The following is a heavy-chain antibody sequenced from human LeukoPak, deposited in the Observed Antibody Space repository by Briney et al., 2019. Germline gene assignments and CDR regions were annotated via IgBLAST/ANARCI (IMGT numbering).Heavy chain of an antibody. J-gene: IGHJ4*02. CDR1: GYTFTGYY. CDR2: INPNSGGT. CDR3: ARHRLTQYRAIGDFDY. D-gene: IGHD3-9*01. V-gene: IGHV1-2*02. Sequence: ASVKVSCKASGYTFTGYYMHWVRQAPGHGLEWMGWINPNSGGTNYAQKFQGRVTMTRDTSISTAYMELSRLRSDDTAVYYCARHRLTQYRAIGDFDYWGQGTLVTVSS.